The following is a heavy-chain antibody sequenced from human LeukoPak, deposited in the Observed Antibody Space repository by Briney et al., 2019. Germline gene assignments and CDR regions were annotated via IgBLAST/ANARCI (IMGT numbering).Heavy chain of an antibody. J-gene: IGHJ4*02. CDR3: ARRGPKTEFDY. CDR1: GGSLSSSSYY. Sequence: SETLSLTCIVSGGSLSSSSYYWGWLRQPPGRGLEWLGNIYYSGHTYKNPSLKTRVTISVATSKTQFSLKLDSVTAADTAVYYCARRGPKTEFDYWGQGTLVTVSS. CDR2: IYYSGHT. V-gene: IGHV4-39*01.